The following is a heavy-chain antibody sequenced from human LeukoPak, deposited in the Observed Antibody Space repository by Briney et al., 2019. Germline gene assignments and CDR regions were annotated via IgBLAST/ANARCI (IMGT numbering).Heavy chain of an antibody. CDR1: GGSFSGYY. Sequence: SETLSLTCAVYGGSFSGYYWSWIRQPPGKGLEWIGEINHSGSTNYNPSLKSRVTISVDTSKNQFSLKLSSVTAADTAMYYCARPLTGAFDYWGQGTLVTVSS. V-gene: IGHV4-34*01. D-gene: IGHD7-27*01. CDR3: ARPLTGAFDY. CDR2: INHSGST. J-gene: IGHJ4*02.